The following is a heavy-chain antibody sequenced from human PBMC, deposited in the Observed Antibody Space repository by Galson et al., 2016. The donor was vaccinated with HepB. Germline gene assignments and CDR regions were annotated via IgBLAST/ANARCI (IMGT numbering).Heavy chain of an antibody. CDR2: IYVGDRT. CDR1: GFSVGKNN. CDR3: ATRFCRAGSCYSGVLDS. J-gene: IGHJ4*02. V-gene: IGHV3-53*01. Sequence: SLRLSCAVAGFSVGKNNMIWVRQAPGTGLEWVSVIYVGDRTQYADSVKGRFIISRDNSNNSLSLQTHNVRVDDTAVYYCATRFCRAGSCYSGVLDSWGQGIRVTVSS. D-gene: IGHD2-15*01.